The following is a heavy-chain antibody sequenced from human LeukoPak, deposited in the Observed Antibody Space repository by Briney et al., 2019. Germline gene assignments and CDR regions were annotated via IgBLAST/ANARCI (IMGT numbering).Heavy chain of an antibody. J-gene: IGHJ4*02. CDR2: ISYDGSNK. CDR3: ASQPGSGDPGGY. D-gene: IGHD3-10*01. V-gene: IGHV3-30*03. CDR1: GFTFNTHG. Sequence: GRSLRLSCAASGFTFNTHGMHWVRQAPGKGLEWVAVISYDGSNKYSADSVKGRFTISRDNSKNTLYLQMKSLRTEDTAVYYCASQPGSGDPGGYWGQGTLVTVSS.